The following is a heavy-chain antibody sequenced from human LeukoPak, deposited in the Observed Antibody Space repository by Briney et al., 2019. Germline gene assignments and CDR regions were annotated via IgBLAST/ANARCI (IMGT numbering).Heavy chain of an antibody. Sequence: GGSLRLSRAASGFTFSDYYMSWIRQAPGKGLEWVSAISGSGGSTYYADSVKGRFTISRDNSKNTLYLQTNSLRAEDTAVYYCAKAPWELPGRDLDYWGQGTLVTVSS. D-gene: IGHD1-26*01. J-gene: IGHJ4*02. V-gene: IGHV3-23*01. CDR3: AKAPWELPGRDLDY. CDR1: GFTFSDYY. CDR2: ISGSGGST.